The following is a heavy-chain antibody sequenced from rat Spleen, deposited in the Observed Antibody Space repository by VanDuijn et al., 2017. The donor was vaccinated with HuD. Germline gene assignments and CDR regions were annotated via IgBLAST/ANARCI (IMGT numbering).Heavy chain of an antibody. V-gene: IGHV5-29*01. CDR2: ITYDGSGT. Sequence: EVLLVESGGGSVQPGRSLKLSCATSGFTFTKYGMSWVRQAPTKGLEWVATITYDGSGTYYPASVKGRFTLSRDNAKSTLYLQMGSLRSEDTATYYCSQQLGDWFAYWGQGTLVTVSS. D-gene: IGHD1-10*01. CDR3: SQQLGDWFAY. J-gene: IGHJ3*01. CDR1: GFTFTKYG.